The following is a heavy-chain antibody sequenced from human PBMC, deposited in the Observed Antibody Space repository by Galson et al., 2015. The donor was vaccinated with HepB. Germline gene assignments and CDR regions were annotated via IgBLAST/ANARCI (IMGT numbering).Heavy chain of an antibody. CDR3: ARDSRYSSVWSPRPLDY. CDR2: ISYDGSKK. V-gene: IGHV3-30-3*01. CDR1: GFTFSFYP. D-gene: IGHD6-19*01. J-gene: IGHJ4*01. Sequence: SLRLSCAASGFTFSFYPMHWARQAPGKGLAWVAVISYDGSKKYSADSVRGRFTISRDNSKNTLYLQMNSLRTQETAVYFCARDSRYSSVWSPRPLDYWGHGTLVTVSS.